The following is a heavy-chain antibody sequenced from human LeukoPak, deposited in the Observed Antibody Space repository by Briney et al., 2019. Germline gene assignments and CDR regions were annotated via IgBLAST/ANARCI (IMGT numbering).Heavy chain of an antibody. CDR3: ARGDSMLLDY. V-gene: IGHV4-31*03. J-gene: IGHJ4*02. Sequence: SQTLSLTCTVSGGSISSGGYYWSWIRQHPGKGLEWIGYISYSGITYYDPSLKSRVAISVDTSKNQFSLKLSSVTAADTAVYYCARGDSMLLDYWGQGTLVTVSS. CDR2: ISYSGIT. D-gene: IGHD2-8*01. CDR1: GGSISSGGYY.